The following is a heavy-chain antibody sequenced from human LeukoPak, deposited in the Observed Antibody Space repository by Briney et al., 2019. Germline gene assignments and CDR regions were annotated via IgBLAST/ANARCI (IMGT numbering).Heavy chain of an antibody. J-gene: IGHJ4*02. D-gene: IGHD2-15*01. CDR2: IKSKTDGGTT. Sequence: GGSLRLSCAASGFTFSDAWMSWVRHAPAMGLEWVGRIKSKTDGGTTDYSAPVKGRFTISRDDSKNTLYMQINSLRTEDTAVYYCTADMPASSRAADYWGQGTLVTVSS. CDR3: TADMPASSRAADY. V-gene: IGHV3-15*01. CDR1: GFTFSDAW.